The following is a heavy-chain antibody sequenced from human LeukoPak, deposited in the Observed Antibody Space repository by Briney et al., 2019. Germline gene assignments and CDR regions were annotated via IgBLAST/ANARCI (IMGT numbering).Heavy chain of an antibody. Sequence: GESLKISCAASGFTFSSYSMNWVRQAPGKGLEWVSSISSSSSYIYYADSVKGRFTISRDNAKNSLYLQMNSLRAEDTAVYYCARDMHSGYCSGGSCHDAFDIWGQGTMVTVSS. V-gene: IGHV3-21*01. CDR2: ISSSSSYI. D-gene: IGHD2-15*01. J-gene: IGHJ3*02. CDR3: ARDMHSGYCSGGSCHDAFDI. CDR1: GFTFSSYS.